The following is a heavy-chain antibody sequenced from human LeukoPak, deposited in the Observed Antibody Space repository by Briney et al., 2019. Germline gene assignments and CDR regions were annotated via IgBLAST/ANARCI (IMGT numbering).Heavy chain of an antibody. D-gene: IGHD1-7*01. V-gene: IGHV1-69*04. CDR2: IIPILGIA. CDR3: ARDNYAGANWFDP. J-gene: IGHJ5*02. Sequence: ASVKVSCKASGGTFSSYAISWVRQAPGQGLEWMGRIIPILGIANYAQKFQGRVTITADKSTSTAYMELSSLRSEDTAVYYCARDNYAGANWFDPWGQGTLVTVSS. CDR1: GGTFSSYA.